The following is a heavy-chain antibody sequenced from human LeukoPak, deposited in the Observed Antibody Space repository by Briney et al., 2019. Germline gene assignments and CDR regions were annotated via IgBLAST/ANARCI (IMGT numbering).Heavy chain of an antibody. D-gene: IGHD5-24*01. J-gene: IGHJ6*03. V-gene: IGHV3-21*01. Sequence: GGSLRLSCAASGFTFDDYGMSWVRQAPGKGLEWVSSISSSSSYIYYADSVKGRFTISRDNAKNSLYLQMNSLRAEDTAVYYCARDGYKKATSYYYYYMDVWGKGTTVTVSS. CDR1: GFTFDDYG. CDR3: ARDGYKKATSYYYYYMDV. CDR2: ISSSSSYI.